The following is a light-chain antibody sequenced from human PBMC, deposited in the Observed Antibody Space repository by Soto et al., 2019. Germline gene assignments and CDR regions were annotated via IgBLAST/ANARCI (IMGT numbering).Light chain of an antibody. J-gene: IGLJ1*01. V-gene: IGLV2-18*02. CDR3: SSYTTSNTYV. CDR1: SSDVGSFSR. CDR2: EVS. Sequence: QSVLTQPPSVSGSPGQSVTIHCTGSSSDVGSFSRVSWYQQPPGTAPKLIIYEVSYRPSGVPDRFSGSKSGITASLTISGLLAEDEADYYCSSYTTSNTYVFGTGTKDTVL.